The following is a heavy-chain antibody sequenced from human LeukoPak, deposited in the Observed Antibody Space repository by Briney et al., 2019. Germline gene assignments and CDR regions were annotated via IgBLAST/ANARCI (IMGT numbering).Heavy chain of an antibody. J-gene: IGHJ3*02. CDR3: ARDGYCSGASCYSGGAFDI. D-gene: IGHD2-15*01. V-gene: IGHV3-53*01. CDR2: VYSGGST. CDR1: GFTVSSNY. Sequence: GGSLRLSCAASGFTVSSNYMSWVRQAPGKGLEWVSLVYSGGSTYYEASVKGRFTISRDNSKNTLYLQMNSLRAEDTAVYYCARDGYCSGASCYSGGAFDIWGQGTMVTVSS.